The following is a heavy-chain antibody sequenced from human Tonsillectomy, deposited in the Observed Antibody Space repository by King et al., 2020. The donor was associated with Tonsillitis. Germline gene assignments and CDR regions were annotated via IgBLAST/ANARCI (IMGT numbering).Heavy chain of an antibody. CDR2: ISYDGRLK. CDR1: GFTFSDYR. CDR3: ARITGTALDS. Sequence: VQLVESGGGVVQPGRSLRLSCAASGFTFSDYRIHWVRQAPGKGLEWLAVISYDGRLKDYADSVKGRFTISRDNSKKTLYLQMNTLRPEDTAMYYCARITGTALDSWGQGTLVTVSS. V-gene: IGHV3-30-3*01. J-gene: IGHJ4*02. D-gene: IGHD1-1*01.